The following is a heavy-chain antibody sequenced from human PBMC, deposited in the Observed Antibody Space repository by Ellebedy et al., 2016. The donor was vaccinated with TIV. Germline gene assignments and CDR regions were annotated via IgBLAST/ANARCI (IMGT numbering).Heavy chain of an antibody. D-gene: IGHD5-18*01. CDR3: TTVYRYNYDSV. Sequence: GESLKISCAASGFTFSNAWMNWVRQAPGKGLGWVGRIKSKTDGGAAAYAAPVKGRFTISRDDSKNTLYLQMNSLKTEDTAVYFCTTVYRYNYDSVWGQGTLVTVSS. CDR1: GFTFSNAW. V-gene: IGHV3-15*01. J-gene: IGHJ4*02. CDR2: IKSKTDGGAA.